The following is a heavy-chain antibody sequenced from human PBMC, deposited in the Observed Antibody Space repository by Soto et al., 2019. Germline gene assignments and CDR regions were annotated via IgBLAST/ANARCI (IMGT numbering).Heavy chain of an antibody. J-gene: IGHJ4*02. Sequence: QVQLVQSGAEVKKPGSSVKVSCKASGGTFSSYTISWVRQAPGQGLEWMGRIIPILGIANYAQKFQGRVTITADKSTSTAYMELSSLRAEDTAVYYCARDLRFLEWLLLDYWGQGNLVTASS. D-gene: IGHD3-3*01. CDR3: ARDLRFLEWLLLDY. V-gene: IGHV1-69*08. CDR2: IIPILGIA. CDR1: GGTFSSYT.